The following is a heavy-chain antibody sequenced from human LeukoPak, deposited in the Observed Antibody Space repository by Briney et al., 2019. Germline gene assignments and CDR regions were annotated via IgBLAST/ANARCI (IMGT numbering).Heavy chain of an antibody. D-gene: IGHD6-13*01. V-gene: IGHV3-30-3*01. Sequence: PGGSLRLSCAASGFTFSSYAMHWVRQAPGKGLEWVAVISYDGSNKYYADSVKGRFTISRDNSKNTLYLQMNSLRAEDTAVYYCARESGPPASPQYSSSWYFKENWFDPWGQGTLVTVSS. J-gene: IGHJ5*02. CDR2: ISYDGSNK. CDR3: ARESGPPASPQYSSSWYFKENWFDP. CDR1: GFTFSSYA.